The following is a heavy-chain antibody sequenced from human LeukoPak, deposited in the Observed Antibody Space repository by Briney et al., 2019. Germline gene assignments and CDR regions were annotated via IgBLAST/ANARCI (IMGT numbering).Heavy chain of an antibody. CDR2: ISSSSSTI. CDR3: ARVGSSSWYGSFNWFDP. J-gene: IGHJ5*02. D-gene: IGHD6-13*01. CDR1: GFTFSSYS. Sequence: PGGSLRLSCAASGFTFSSYSMNWVRQAPGKGLEWVSYISSSSSTIYYADSVKGRFTISRDNAKNSLYLQMNSLRAEDTAVYYCARVGSSSWYGSFNWFDPWGQGTLVTVSS. V-gene: IGHV3-48*01.